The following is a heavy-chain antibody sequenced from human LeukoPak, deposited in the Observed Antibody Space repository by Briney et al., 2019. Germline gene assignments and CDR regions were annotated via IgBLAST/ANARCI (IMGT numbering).Heavy chain of an antibody. D-gene: IGHD2-21*02. J-gene: IGHJ3*02. CDR3: ARNNVVVTAMAAFDI. V-gene: IGHV1-69*04. CDR1: GGTFSSYA. CDR2: IIPILGIA. Sequence: SVKVSCKASGGTFSSYAISWVRQAPGQGLEWMGRIIPILGIANYAQKFQGRVTITADKSTSTAYMELSSLRSEDTAVYYCARNNVVVTAMAAFDIWGQGTMVTVSS.